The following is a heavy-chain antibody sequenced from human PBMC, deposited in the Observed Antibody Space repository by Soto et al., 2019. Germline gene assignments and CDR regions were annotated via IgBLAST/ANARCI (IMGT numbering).Heavy chain of an antibody. J-gene: IGHJ4*02. CDR2: IDYSGGA. CDR3: ARGRPWESYAY. Sequence: QVQLQESGPGLVKASETLSLTCTVSGGSTSPYYWSWLRQPPGKGLEWIGFIDYSGGARYNPSLKSRATMSLYTAENQISRKLSSMTAADTAVYFCARGRPWESYAYWGQGTLVTVSS. CDR1: GGSTSPYY. D-gene: IGHD2-2*01. V-gene: IGHV4-59*01.